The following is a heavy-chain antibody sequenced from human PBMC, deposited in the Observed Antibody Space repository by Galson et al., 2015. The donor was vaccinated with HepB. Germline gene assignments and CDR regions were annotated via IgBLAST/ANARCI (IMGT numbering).Heavy chain of an antibody. CDR3: AKDGGLVATISLTLDY. CDR2: ISSSSSYI. V-gene: IGHV3-21*01. D-gene: IGHD5-12*01. J-gene: IGHJ4*02. CDR1: GFTFSSYS. Sequence: SLRLSCAASGFTFSSYSMNWVRQAPGKGLEWVSSISSSSSYIYYADSVKGRFTISRDNAKNSLYLQMNSLRAEDTAVYYCAKDGGLVATISLTLDYWGQGTLVTVSS.